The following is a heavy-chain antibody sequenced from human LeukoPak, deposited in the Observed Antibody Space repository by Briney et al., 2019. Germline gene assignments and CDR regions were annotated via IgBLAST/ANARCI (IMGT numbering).Heavy chain of an antibody. V-gene: IGHV3-53*01. Sequence: GGSLRLSCAASEITVSSNYMSWVRQAPGKGLEGVSVIYSGGSTYYADSVKGRFTISRDNSKNTLYLQMNSLRAEDTAVYYCARERRDGYNVLDYWGQGTLVTVSS. D-gene: IGHD5-24*01. CDR1: EITVSSNY. CDR3: ARERRDGYNVLDY. CDR2: IYSGGST. J-gene: IGHJ4*02.